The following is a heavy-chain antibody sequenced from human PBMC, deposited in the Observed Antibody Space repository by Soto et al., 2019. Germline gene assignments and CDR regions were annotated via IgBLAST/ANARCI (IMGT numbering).Heavy chain of an antibody. V-gene: IGHV3-33*01. CDR3: ARGSGYSSGWYKLDY. CDR2: IWYDGSNK. Sequence: GGSLRLSCAASGFTFSSYGTHWVRQAPGKGLEWVAVIWYDGSNKYYADSVKGRFTISRDNSKNTLYLQMNSLRAEDTAVYYCARGSGYSSGWYKLDYWGQGTLVTVSS. J-gene: IGHJ4*02. D-gene: IGHD6-19*01. CDR1: GFTFSSYG.